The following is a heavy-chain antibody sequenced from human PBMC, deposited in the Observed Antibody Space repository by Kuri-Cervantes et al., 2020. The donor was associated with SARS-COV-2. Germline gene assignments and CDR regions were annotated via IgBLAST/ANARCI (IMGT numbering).Heavy chain of an antibody. CDR2: IYYSGCT. Sequence: SETRSLTCTVSGCSISSYYWSWIRQPPGKGLEWIGYIYYSGCTNDNPSLKSRVTISVDTSTNQFSLKLSSVTAADTAVYYCARLLDTAMAPFDYWGQGTLVAVSS. CDR1: GCSISSYY. J-gene: IGHJ4*02. CDR3: ARLLDTAMAPFDY. V-gene: IGHV4-59*01. D-gene: IGHD5-18*01.